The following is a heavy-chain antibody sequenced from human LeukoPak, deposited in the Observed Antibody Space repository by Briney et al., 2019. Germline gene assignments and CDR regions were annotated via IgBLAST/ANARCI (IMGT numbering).Heavy chain of an antibody. Sequence: GGSLRLSCTGFIFSNYAVSWVRQAPGKGLEWVAVIWYDGSNKYYADSVKGRFTISRDNSKNTLYLQMNSLRAEDTAVYYCARDRRYYGSGSNNWFDPWGQGTLVTVSS. D-gene: IGHD3-10*01. CDR3: ARDRRYYGSGSNNWFDP. CDR2: IWYDGSNK. CDR1: GFIFSNYA. J-gene: IGHJ5*02. V-gene: IGHV3-33*08.